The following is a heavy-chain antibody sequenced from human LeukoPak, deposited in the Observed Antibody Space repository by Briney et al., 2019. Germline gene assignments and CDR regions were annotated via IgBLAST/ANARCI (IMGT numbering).Heavy chain of an antibody. Sequence: GGSLRLSCAAPGFTFSSYSVNWVRQAPGKGLEWVSSISSSSTYIYYADSVKGRFTISRDNAKNSLYLQMNSLRAEDTAVYYCARDLGYSQFDPWGQGTLVTVSS. CDR3: ARDLGYSQFDP. CDR2: ISSSSTYI. CDR1: GFTFSSYS. D-gene: IGHD5-18*01. V-gene: IGHV3-21*01. J-gene: IGHJ5*02.